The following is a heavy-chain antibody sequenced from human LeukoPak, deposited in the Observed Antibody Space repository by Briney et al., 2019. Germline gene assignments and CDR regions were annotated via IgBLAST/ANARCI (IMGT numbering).Heavy chain of an antibody. D-gene: IGHD2-2*01. CDR2: IYYSGST. J-gene: IGHJ4*02. CDR3: ARVKVVDYYFDY. CDR1: GGSISSHY. V-gene: IGHV4-59*11. Sequence: SETPSLTCSVSGGSISSHYWSWIRHPLGEGLEGSGYIYYSGSTNYNPSLKSRVTISVDTSKNQFSLKLSSVTAADTAVYYCARVKVVDYYFDYWGQGTLVTVSS.